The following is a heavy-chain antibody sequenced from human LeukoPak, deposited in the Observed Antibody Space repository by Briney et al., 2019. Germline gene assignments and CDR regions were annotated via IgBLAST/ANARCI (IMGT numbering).Heavy chain of an antibody. Sequence: GRSLRLSCAASGFTFSSYGMHWVRQAPGKGLEWVAVISYDGSNKYYADSVKGRFTISRDNAKNSLYLQMNSLRAEDTAVYYCARENFQYWAQGTLVTVSS. CDR2: ISYDGSNK. CDR3: ARENFQY. V-gene: IGHV3-30*03. J-gene: IGHJ4*02. CDR1: GFTFSSYG.